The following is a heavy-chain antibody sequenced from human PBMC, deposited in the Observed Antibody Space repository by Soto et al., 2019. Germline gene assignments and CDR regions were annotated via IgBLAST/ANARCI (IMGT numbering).Heavy chain of an antibody. V-gene: IGHV3-30*18. CDR1: GFTFSSYG. J-gene: IGHJ4*02. Sequence: QVQLVESGGGVVQPGRSLRLSCAASGFTFSSYGMHWVRQAPGKGLEWVAVISSDGSNKYYADSVKGRFTISRDNSTNTLYLQMNSLRAEDTAVYYCAKEASGYDSPYYFDYWGQGTLVTVSS. CDR3: AKEASGYDSPYYFDY. D-gene: IGHD5-12*01. CDR2: ISSDGSNK.